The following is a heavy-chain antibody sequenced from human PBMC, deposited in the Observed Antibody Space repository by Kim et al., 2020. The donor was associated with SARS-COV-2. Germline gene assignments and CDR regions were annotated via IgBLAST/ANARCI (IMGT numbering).Heavy chain of an antibody. D-gene: IGHD6-13*01. CDR3: ARLQQLAPRDLGSYGMDV. J-gene: IGHJ6*02. Sequence: SETLSLTCTVSGGSISSYYWSWIRQHPGKGLEWIGYIYYSGSTNYNPSLKSRVTISVDTSKNQFSLKLSSVTAADTAVYYCARLQQLAPRDLGSYGMDVWGQGTTVTVSS. V-gene: IGHV4-59*08. CDR1: GGSISSYY. CDR2: IYYSGST.